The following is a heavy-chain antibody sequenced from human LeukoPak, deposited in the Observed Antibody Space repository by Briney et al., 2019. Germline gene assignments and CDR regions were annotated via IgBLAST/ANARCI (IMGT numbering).Heavy chain of an antibody. J-gene: IGHJ1*01. CDR2: ISSSSSYI. CDR1: GFTFSSYS. Sequence: GGSLRLPCAASGFTFSSYSMNWVRQAPGKGLEWVSSISSSSSYIYYADSAKGRFTISRDNAKNSLYLQMNSLRAEDTAVYYCAAPYCSGGSCYIEYFQHWGQGTLVTVSS. V-gene: IGHV3-21*01. CDR3: AAPYCSGGSCYIEYFQH. D-gene: IGHD2-15*01.